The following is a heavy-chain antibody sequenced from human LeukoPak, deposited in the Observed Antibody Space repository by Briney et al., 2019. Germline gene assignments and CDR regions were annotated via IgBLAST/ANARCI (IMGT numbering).Heavy chain of an antibody. D-gene: IGHD3-9*01. Sequence: GTSVKVSCKASGFTFTSSAVQWVRQARGQRLEWIGWIVVGSGNTNYAQKFQERVTITRDMSTSTAYMELSSLRSEDTAVYYCAADPYYDILTGYFLPDYWGQGTLVTVSS. J-gene: IGHJ4*02. V-gene: IGHV1-58*01. CDR3: AADPYYDILTGYFLPDY. CDR2: IVVGSGNT. CDR1: GFTFTSSA.